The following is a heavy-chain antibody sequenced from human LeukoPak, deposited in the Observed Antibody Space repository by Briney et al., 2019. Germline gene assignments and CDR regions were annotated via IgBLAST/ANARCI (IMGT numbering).Heavy chain of an antibody. D-gene: IGHD4-17*01. CDR1: GFTFSTYW. J-gene: IGHJ4*02. CDR2: ISYDGSKN. Sequence: GGSLRPSCSASGFTFSTYWVSWVRQAPGKGLEWVAFISYDGSKNYYADSVKGRFTISRDNSRNTLYLQMNSLRAEDTAVYYCARDSSGDYAVDYWGQGTLVSVSS. CDR3: ARDSSGDYAVDY. V-gene: IGHV3-30*03.